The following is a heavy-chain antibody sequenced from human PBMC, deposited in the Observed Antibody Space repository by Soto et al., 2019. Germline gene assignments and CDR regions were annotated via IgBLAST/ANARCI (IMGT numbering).Heavy chain of an antibody. J-gene: IGHJ5*02. V-gene: IGHV4-4*07. Sequence: SETLSLTCTVSGASIGTYYWSWIRQPAGKGLEWIGRFSTTGSTDYNPSVKIRVTVSVDTSKNQFSLKLNSVTAADTAVYFCARGAYGSGSSPNWFDPWGQGTLVTVSS. CDR3: ARGAYGSGSSPNWFDP. D-gene: IGHD3-10*01. CDR1: GASIGTYY. CDR2: FSTTGST.